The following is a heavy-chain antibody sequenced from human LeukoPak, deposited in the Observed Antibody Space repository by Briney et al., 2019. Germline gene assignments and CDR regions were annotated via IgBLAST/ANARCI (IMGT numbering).Heavy chain of an antibody. CDR1: GFTFSSYW. J-gene: IGHJ5*02. D-gene: IGHD2-2*01. CDR2: IKQDGSEK. Sequence: GGSLRLSCAASGFTFSSYWMSWVRQAPGKGLEWVANIKQDGSEKYYVDSVKGRFTISRDNSKNTLYLQMNSLRAEDTAVYYCARDSVVVPAAWGRWFDPWGQGTLVTVSS. V-gene: IGHV3-7*01. CDR3: ARDSVVVPAAWGRWFDP.